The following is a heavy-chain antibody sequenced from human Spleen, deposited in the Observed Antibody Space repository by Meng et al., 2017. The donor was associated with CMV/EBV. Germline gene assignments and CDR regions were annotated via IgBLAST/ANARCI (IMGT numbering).Heavy chain of an antibody. Sequence: LSLTCAASGFTFSDYYMSWIRQAPGKGLEWVSYISSSGSTIYYADSVKGRFTISRDNAKNSLYLQMNSLRAEDTAVYYCAREMSTSYYYYGMDVWGQGTTVTVSS. CDR2: ISSSGSTI. CDR1: GFTFSDYY. CDR3: AREMSTSYYYYGMDV. J-gene: IGHJ6*02. V-gene: IGHV3-11*01. D-gene: IGHD2-2*01.